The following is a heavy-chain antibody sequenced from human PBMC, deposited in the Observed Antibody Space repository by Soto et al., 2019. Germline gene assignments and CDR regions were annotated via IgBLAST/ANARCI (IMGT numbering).Heavy chain of an antibody. CDR1: GFTFTSSA. J-gene: IGHJ5*02. V-gene: IGHV1-58*02. CDR3: AAVTIFGVPIEAT. Sequence: ASVKVSCKASGFTFTSSAMQWVRQARGQRLEWIGWIVVGSGNTNYAQKFQERVTITRDMSTSTAYMELSSLRSEDTAVYYCAAVTIFGVPIEATWGQGTLVTVSS. CDR2: IVVGSGNT. D-gene: IGHD3-3*01.